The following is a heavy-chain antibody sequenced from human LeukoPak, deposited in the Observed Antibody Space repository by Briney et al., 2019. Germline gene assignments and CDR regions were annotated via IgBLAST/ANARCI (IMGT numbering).Heavy chain of an antibody. D-gene: IGHD7-27*01. V-gene: IGHV4-31*03. CDR2: IFYTGST. J-gene: IGHJ4*02. Sequence: SETLSLTCTVSGGSLSSGSSYWSWIRQHPGKGLEWIGYIFYTGSTYYNPSLNSRINISVVTSKNQFSLQLSSVTAADTAVYYCARDNWGLFDYWGQGTLVTVSS. CDR3: ARDNWGLFDY. CDR1: GGSLSSGSSY.